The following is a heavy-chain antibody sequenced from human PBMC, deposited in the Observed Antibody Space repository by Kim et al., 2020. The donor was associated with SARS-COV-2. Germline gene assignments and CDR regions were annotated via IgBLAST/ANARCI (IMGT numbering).Heavy chain of an antibody. J-gene: IGHJ4*02. D-gene: IGHD3-10*01. V-gene: IGHV1-3*04. CDR1: GYTFTRYT. CDR3: ARDGRMRYDSGRYPASVGDY. Sequence: ASVKVSCKASGYTFTRYTIHWVRQAPGQRLEWMGWINIGNGKTKYSEMFQGRVTITRDTSASAAYMELSSLRSEDTAMYYCARDGRMRYDSGRYPASVGDYWGQGTLVTASS. CDR2: INIGNGKT.